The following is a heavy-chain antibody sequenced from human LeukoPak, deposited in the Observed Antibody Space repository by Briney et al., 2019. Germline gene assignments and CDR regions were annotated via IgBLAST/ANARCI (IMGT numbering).Heavy chain of an antibody. CDR1: GFTFNNYG. CDR2: ISYDGRNI. V-gene: IGHV3-30*03. CDR3: ASGWSSSSGGWFDP. D-gene: IGHD6-6*01. Sequence: PGKSLRLSCAASGFTFNNYGMHWVRQAPGKGLEWVAVISYDGRNIHYPDSVKGRFTISRDISTDTLWLQMDSLRTEDTAVYYCASGWSSSSGGWFDPWGQGTLVTVSS. J-gene: IGHJ5*02.